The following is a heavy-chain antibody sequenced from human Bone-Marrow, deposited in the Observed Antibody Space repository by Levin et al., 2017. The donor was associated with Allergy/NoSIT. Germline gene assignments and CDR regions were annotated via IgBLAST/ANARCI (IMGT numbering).Heavy chain of an antibody. D-gene: IGHD7-27*01. CDR3: LREVVTGDSHDWFDP. Sequence: SETLSLTCSVTGGSIMIGDYYWSWIRQSPGKGLEWIGHIHSSGSPYSNPSLKSRISISRDTSKNEFSLKMTSVTAADTAVYYCLREVVTGDSHDWFDPWDQGTLVTVSS. J-gene: IGHJ5*02. CDR1: GGSIMIGDYY. V-gene: IGHV4-30-4*01. CDR2: IHSSGSP.